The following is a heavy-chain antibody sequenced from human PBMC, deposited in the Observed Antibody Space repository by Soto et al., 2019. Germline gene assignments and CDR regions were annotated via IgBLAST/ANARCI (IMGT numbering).Heavy chain of an antibody. CDR3: ANDSSWYPTGWFDP. CDR2: ISAYNGNT. J-gene: IGHJ5*02. Sequence: QVQLVQSGAEVKKPGASVKVSCKASGYTFTSYGISWVRQAPGQGLEWMGWISAYNGNTNYAQKFQGRVTMTTDTATSTAYMELRSLRSDDTAVYYCANDSSWYPTGWFDPWGQGTLVTVSS. V-gene: IGHV1-18*01. CDR1: GYTFTSYG. D-gene: IGHD6-13*01.